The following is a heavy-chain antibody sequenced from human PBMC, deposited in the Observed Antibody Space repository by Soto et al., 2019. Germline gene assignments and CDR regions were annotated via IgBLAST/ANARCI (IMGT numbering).Heavy chain of an antibody. Sequence: EVQLVESGGGLVKPGGSLRLSCAASGFTFSRYGMNWLRQAPGKGLEWVASISSSTSYVYYADSVKGRFSISRDNAKNILYREMYALRIEDTAVFYCARDPSEGRVGNWFESWGQGTLVTVSS. J-gene: IGHJ5*01. V-gene: IGHV3-21*06. D-gene: IGHD2-2*01. CDR2: ISSSTSYV. CDR1: GFTFSRYG. CDR3: ARDPSEGRVGNWFES.